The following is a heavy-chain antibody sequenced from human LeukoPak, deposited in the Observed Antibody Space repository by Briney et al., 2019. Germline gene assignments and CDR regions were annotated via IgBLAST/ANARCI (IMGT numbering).Heavy chain of an antibody. J-gene: IGHJ4*02. CDR2: ISGSGGST. CDR1: GFTFSSYE. Sequence: GGSLRLSCAASGFTFSSYEMNWVRQAPGKGLELVSVISGSGGSTYSADSVKGRFTISRDNSKNPLYLQMNSLRADDTALYFCAKTGGRGAAWSKGSYWGQGTLVTVSS. D-gene: IGHD1-26*01. CDR3: AKTGGRGAAWSKGSY. V-gene: IGHV3-23*01.